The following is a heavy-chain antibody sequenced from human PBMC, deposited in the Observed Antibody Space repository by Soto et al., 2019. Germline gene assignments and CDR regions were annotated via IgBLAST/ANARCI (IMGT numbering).Heavy chain of an antibody. CDR2: ITGSGDKT. V-gene: IGHV3-23*01. CDR1: GFTFSDLA. Sequence: EVQLLESGGDFVQPGGSLRIACAASGFTFSDLAMNWVRHVPGKGLEWVSTITGSGDKTYYADSVKGRFIISRDNSKNTLYLQMHSLRDDDTALYYCVHDFSRLYYWGQGTLFTVSS. CDR3: VHDFSRLYY. J-gene: IGHJ4*02. D-gene: IGHD3-3*01.